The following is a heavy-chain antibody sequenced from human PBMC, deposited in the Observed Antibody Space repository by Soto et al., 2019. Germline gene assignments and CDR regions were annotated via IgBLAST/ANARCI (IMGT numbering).Heavy chain of an antibody. D-gene: IGHD6-13*01. CDR2: IRSKAYGGTT. Sequence: SLRLSCTASGFTFGDYAMSWFRQAPGKGLEWVGFIRSKAYGGTTEYAASVKGRFTISRDDSKSIAYLQMNSLKTEDTAVYYCTRGIGIAAATSAIFDYWGQGTLVTVSS. J-gene: IGHJ4*02. CDR1: GFTFGDYA. CDR3: TRGIGIAAATSAIFDY. V-gene: IGHV3-49*03.